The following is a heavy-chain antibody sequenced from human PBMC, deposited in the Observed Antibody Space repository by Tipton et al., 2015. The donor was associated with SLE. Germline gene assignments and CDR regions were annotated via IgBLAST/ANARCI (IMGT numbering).Heavy chain of an antibody. CDR1: GGSINSGAYS. D-gene: IGHD2-21*02. V-gene: IGHV4-30-2*02. CDR3: VRLRSKVLIDY. J-gene: IGHJ4*02. Sequence: TLSLTCAVSGGSINSGAYSWSWIRQPPGKGLEWVGYIYHDGNTNYNPSLKSRVTISADTSKNQFSLRLTSVIAADTAVYYCVRLRSKVLIDYWGQGTLVTVSS. CDR2: IYHDGNT.